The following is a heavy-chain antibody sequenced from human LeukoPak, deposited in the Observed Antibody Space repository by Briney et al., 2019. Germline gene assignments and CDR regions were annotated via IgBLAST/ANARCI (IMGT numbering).Heavy chain of an antibody. CDR1: GYTFTSYD. V-gene: IGHV1-8*03. Sequence: GASVKVSCKASGYTFTSYDINWVRQATGHGLEWMGWMNPNSGNTGYAQKFQGRVTITRNTSISTAYMELSSLRSEDTAVYYCARGRAYSSGWYGVYWGQGTLVTVSS. CDR2: MNPNSGNT. CDR3: ARGRAYSSGWYGVY. D-gene: IGHD6-19*01. J-gene: IGHJ4*02.